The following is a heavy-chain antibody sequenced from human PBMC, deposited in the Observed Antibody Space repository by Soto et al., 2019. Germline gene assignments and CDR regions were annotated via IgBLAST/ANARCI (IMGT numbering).Heavy chain of an antibody. D-gene: IGHD2-21*02. CDR2: ISGSGGST. CDR1: GFTFSSYA. J-gene: IGHJ4*02. Sequence: EVQLLESGGGLVQPGGSLRLSCAASGFTFSSYAMSWVRQAPGKGLEWVSAISGSGGSTYYADSVKGRFTISRDNSKNTLYRQMNSLRTEDTAVYYCAKVGSDVLVTAILEFDYWGQGTLVTVSS. V-gene: IGHV3-23*01. CDR3: AKVGSDVLVTAILEFDY.